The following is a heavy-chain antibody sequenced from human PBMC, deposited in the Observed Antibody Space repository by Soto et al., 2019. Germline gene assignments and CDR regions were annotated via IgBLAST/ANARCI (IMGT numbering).Heavy chain of an antibody. D-gene: IGHD2-21*02. J-gene: IGHJ4*02. CDR3: ARRVVVTATVDY. CDR1: GGSVSSGSYY. V-gene: IGHV4-61*01. CDR2: IYYSGST. Sequence: LSLTCTVSGGSVSSGSYYWSWIRQPPGKGLEWIGYIYYSGSTNYNPSLKSRVTISVDTSKNQFSLKLSSVTAADTAVYYCARRVVVTATVDYWGQGTLVTVSS.